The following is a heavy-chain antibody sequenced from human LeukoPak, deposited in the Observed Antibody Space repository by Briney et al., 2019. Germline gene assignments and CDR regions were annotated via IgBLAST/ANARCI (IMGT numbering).Heavy chain of an antibody. D-gene: IGHD3-3*01. Sequence: ASVKVSCKASGYTFTSYGISWVRQAPGQGLEWMGWISAYNGNTNYAQKLQGRVTMTTDTSTSTAYMELRSLRSDDTAVYYCARSKPDRFWSGYYIDYWGQGTLVTVSS. CDR2: ISAYNGNT. CDR1: GYTFTSYG. V-gene: IGHV1-18*04. CDR3: ARSKPDRFWSGYYIDY. J-gene: IGHJ4*02.